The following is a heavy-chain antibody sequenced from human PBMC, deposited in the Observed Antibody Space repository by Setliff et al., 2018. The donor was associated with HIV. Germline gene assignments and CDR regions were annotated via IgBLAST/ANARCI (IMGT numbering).Heavy chain of an antibody. Sequence: ASVKVSCKASGYTFTGYYINWVRQAPGQGLEWMGRINPNSGGTNYAQKFQGRVTMTMNTSISTAYMELTRLRSDDTAVYYCAADETTNGWLVQDAFDIWGQGTMVTVSS. V-gene: IGHV1-2*06. CDR2: INPNSGGT. J-gene: IGHJ3*02. CDR1: GYTFTGYY. CDR3: AADETTNGWLVQDAFDI. D-gene: IGHD6-19*01.